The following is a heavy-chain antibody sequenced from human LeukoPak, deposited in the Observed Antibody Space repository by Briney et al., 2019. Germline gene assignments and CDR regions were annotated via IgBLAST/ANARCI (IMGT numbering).Heavy chain of an antibody. Sequence: SETLSLTCAVYGGSFSGYFWTWIRQPPGKGLEWIGETNHSGSTYYNPSLKSRVTISVDTSKNQFSLKLTSVTAADTAVYYCAREPRYCGGGNCYRGGYMDVWGKGTTVTVSS. CDR2: TNHSGST. J-gene: IGHJ6*03. CDR1: GGSFSGYF. CDR3: AREPRYCGGGNCYRGGYMDV. V-gene: IGHV4-34*01. D-gene: IGHD2-15*01.